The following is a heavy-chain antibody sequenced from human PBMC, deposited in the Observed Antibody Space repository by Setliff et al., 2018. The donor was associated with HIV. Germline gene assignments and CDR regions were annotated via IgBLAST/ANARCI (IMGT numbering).Heavy chain of an antibody. J-gene: IGHJ1*01. CDR1: DGYINSGAEY. CDR2: IYYGGER. D-gene: IGHD3-22*01. CDR3: ARADYDTRGVAEYFHR. V-gene: IGHV4-31*03. Sequence: SSETLSLTCTVSDGYINSGAEYWGWIRHHPGKGLEWIGYIYYGGERYYNTSLKGRVSLSMDTSKNQFSLKLSSVTVADTAMYYCARADYDTRGVAEYFHRWGQGTQVTVSS.